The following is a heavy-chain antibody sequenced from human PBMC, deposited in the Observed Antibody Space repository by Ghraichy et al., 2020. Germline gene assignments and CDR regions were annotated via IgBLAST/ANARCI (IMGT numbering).Heavy chain of an antibody. CDR3: ARQHEVRPYHFDY. D-gene: IGHD2-2*02. J-gene: IGHJ4*02. CDR1: GFTFSASW. CDR2: INQDESER. V-gene: IGHV3-7*03. Sequence: GESLNISCAASGFTFSASWMSWVRQAPGKGLEWVANINQDESERFYVGSVRGRFTISRDNAKNSLYLQLNSLRAEDTAVYYCARQHEVRPYHFDYWGQGTLLTVSS.